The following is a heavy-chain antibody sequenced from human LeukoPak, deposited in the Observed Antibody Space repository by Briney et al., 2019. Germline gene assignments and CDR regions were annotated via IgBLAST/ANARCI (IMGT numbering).Heavy chain of an antibody. V-gene: IGHV3-30*18. CDR2: ISYDGSNK. D-gene: IGHD5-18*01. CDR1: GFTFSSYG. CDR3: AKDAFRGYSYGYRVSMVWFDQ. Sequence: PGGSPRLSCAASGFTFSSYGMHWVRQAPGKGLEWVAVISYDGSNKYYVDSVKGRFTISRDNSKNTLSLQMSSLRAEDTAVYFCAKDAFRGYSYGYRVSMVWFDQWGQGILVTVSS. J-gene: IGHJ5*02.